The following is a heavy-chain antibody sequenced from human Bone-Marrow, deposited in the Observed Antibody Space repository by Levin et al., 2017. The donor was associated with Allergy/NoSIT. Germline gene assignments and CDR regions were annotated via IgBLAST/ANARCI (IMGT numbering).Heavy chain of an antibody. CDR2: IATAGDT. CDR3: ARGHYDSSGYAYDY. V-gene: IGHV3-13*01. Sequence: LSLTCAASGFTFSNYDMHWVRQATGKGLEWVSAIATAGDTYYPGSVKGRFTISRENAKNSLYLQMNSLRAGDTAVYYCARGHYDSSGYAYDYWGQGTLVTVSS. CDR1: GFTFSNYD. J-gene: IGHJ4*02. D-gene: IGHD3-22*01.